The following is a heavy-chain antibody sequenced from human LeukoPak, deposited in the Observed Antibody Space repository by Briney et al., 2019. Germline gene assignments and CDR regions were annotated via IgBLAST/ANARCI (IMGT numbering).Heavy chain of an antibody. CDR3: ARDPGTYYYGMDV. CDR2: IYPNSGGT. D-gene: IGHD1-26*01. Sequence: GASVKVSCKASGYTFTGYYMHWVRQAPGQGLEWMGWIYPNSGGTNYAQKFQGWVTMTRDTSISTAYMELSRLRSDDTAVYYCARDPGTYYYGMDVWGQGTTVTVSS. CDR1: GYTFTGYY. J-gene: IGHJ6*02. V-gene: IGHV1-2*04.